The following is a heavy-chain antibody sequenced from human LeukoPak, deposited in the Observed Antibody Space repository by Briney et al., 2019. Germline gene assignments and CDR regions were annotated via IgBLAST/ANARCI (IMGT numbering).Heavy chain of an antibody. Sequence: PGGSLRLSCAASGFTINSYDMYWVRQAPGKGLEWVARISSDGSEKYAAESVKGRFTITRDSSENTLYLQLNSLRVEDTGVYYCAREREPGGVLGVVYYYYYGMDVWGQGTTVTVSS. V-gene: IGHV3-30*14. D-gene: IGHD2-8*02. CDR2: ISSDGSEK. CDR1: GFTINSYD. J-gene: IGHJ6*02. CDR3: AREREPGGVLGVVYYYYYGMDV.